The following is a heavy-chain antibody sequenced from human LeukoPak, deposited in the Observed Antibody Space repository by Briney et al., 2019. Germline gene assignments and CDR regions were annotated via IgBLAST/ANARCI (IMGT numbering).Heavy chain of an antibody. CDR2: IYYSGST. CDR3: ARVRYDSNGYYSFHFDY. J-gene: IGHJ4*02. D-gene: IGHD3-22*01. V-gene: IGHV4-30-4*08. Sequence: PSETLSLTCTVSGGSISSGDYYWSWIRQPPGKGLEWIGYIYYSGSTYYNPSLKSRVTISVDTSKNQFSLKLSSVTAADTAVYYCARVRYDSNGYYSFHFDYWGQGTLVTVSS. CDR1: GGSISSGDYY.